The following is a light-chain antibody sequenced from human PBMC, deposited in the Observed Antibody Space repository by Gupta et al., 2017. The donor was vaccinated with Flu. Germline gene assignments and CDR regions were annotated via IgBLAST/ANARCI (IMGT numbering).Light chain of an antibody. CDR1: QNLLYNSNNKNY. V-gene: IGKV4-1*01. Sequence: DILVTQFQDSLAVSLGERATIKCTSSQNLLYNSNNKNYLAWFQHKPGQPPKLLIYWASIRESGVPDRFSGSGSGTDFTLTINSLQAEDVAVDYCQRYYCTRYTFGQGTKLEIK. CDR3: QRYYCTRYT. CDR2: WAS. J-gene: IGKJ2*01.